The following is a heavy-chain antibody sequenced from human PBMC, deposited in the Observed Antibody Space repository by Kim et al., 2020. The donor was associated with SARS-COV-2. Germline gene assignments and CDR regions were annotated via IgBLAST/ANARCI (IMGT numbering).Heavy chain of an antibody. D-gene: IGHD6-19*01. Sequence: GGSLRLSCAASGFTFSSYGMNWVRQAPGKGLEWVAVISYDGSNKYYAGSVKGRFTISRDNSKNTLYLQMNSLRAEDTAVYYCARVSSGSVRNYYYYYGM. CDR1: GFTFSSYG. CDR2: ISYDGSNK. J-gene: IGHJ6*01. CDR3: ARVSSGSVRNYYYYYGM. V-gene: IGHV3-33*05.